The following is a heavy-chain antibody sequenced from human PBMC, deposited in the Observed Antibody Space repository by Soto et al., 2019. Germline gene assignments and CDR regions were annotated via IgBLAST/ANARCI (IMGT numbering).Heavy chain of an antibody. CDR1: GVTFSSYA. J-gene: IGHJ2*01. D-gene: IGHD4-4*01. Sequence: GGSLRLSCAASGVTFSSYAMHWARQAPGKGLEWVTVISYDGSNKYYTDSVKGRFAISRDNSKNTLYLQINSLRPEDTAVYYCARPLWRDDYNWGYFDLWGRGTLVTVSS. CDR2: ISYDGSNK. CDR3: ARPLWRDDYNWGYFDL. V-gene: IGHV3-30*09.